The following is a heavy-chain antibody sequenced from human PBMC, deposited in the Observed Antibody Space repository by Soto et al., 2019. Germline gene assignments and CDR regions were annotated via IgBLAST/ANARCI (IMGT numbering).Heavy chain of an antibody. Sequence: SETLSLTCTVSGGSISSGGYYWSWIRQHPGKGLEWIGYIYYSGSTYYNPSLKSRVTISVDTSKNQFSLNLSSVTAADTAVYYCARGGSSWYLPDYWGQGTLVTVSS. CDR2: IYYSGST. V-gene: IGHV4-31*03. D-gene: IGHD6-13*01. CDR3: ARGGSSWYLPDY. CDR1: GGSISSGGYY. J-gene: IGHJ4*02.